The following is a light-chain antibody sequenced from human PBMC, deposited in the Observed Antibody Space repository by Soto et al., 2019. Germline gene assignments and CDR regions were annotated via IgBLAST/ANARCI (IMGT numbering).Light chain of an antibody. J-gene: IGLJ3*02. V-gene: IGLV2-8*01. CDR2: EVT. CDR3: SSYADSISVL. CDR1: SSDVGAYNY. Sequence: QSALTQPPSASGSPGQSVTISCTGTSSDVGAYNYVSWYQQHPGKAPKLMIYEVTKRPSGVPDRFSGSKSGNTASLTVSGLQVEDEADYYCSSYADSISVLFGGGTKLTVL.